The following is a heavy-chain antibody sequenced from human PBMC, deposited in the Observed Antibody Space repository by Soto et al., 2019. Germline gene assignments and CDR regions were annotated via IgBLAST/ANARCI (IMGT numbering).Heavy chain of an antibody. V-gene: IGHV1-46*04. J-gene: IGHJ6*02. CDR2: INPSDGST. Sequence: ASVKVSCKASGYTFTSYGISWVRQAPGQGLEWMGIINPSDGSTSYAQKLQGRVTMTRDTSTSTVYMELNSLRSEDTAVYYCARHLGMDVWGQGTTVTVSS. CDR1: GYTFTSYG. CDR3: ARHLGMDV.